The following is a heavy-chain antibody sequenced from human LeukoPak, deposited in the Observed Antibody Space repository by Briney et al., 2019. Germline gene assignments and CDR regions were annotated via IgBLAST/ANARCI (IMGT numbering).Heavy chain of an antibody. Sequence: GGSLRLSCAGSGFTFSNYWMIWVRQAPGKGLEWVANIKEDGSQKYHVDSVKGRFTISRDNAKNSLYLQMNSLRAEDTAVYYCARDTGYFKFDYWGQGTLVTVSS. J-gene: IGHJ4*02. D-gene: IGHD3-9*01. CDR1: GFTFSNYW. CDR2: IKEDGSQK. CDR3: ARDTGYFKFDY. V-gene: IGHV3-7*01.